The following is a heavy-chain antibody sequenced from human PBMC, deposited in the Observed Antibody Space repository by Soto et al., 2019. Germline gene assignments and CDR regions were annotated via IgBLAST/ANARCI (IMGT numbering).Heavy chain of an antibody. CDR1: GFTLDDYA. CDR2: ISWNSGSI. V-gene: IGHV3-9*01. J-gene: IGHJ4*02. Sequence: EVQLVESGGGLVQPGRSLRLSCAASGFTLDDYAIHWVRQAPGKGLEWVSGISWNSGSIGYADSVKGRFTISRDNAKNSLYLQMNSLSAEDTALYYCAKDRGLVLSFDFDYWGQGTLVTVSS. D-gene: IGHD6-19*01. CDR3: AKDRGLVLSFDFDY.